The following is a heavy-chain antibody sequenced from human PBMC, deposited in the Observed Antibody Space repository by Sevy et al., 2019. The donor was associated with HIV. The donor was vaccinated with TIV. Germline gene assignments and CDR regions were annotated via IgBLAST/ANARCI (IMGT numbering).Heavy chain of an antibody. D-gene: IGHD2-21*01. CDR2: IIPMFGTS. CDR1: GGTFSSYD. CDR3: ARGGGAVDHGMDV. J-gene: IGHJ6*02. V-gene: IGHV1-69*13. Sequence: ASVKVSCKDSGGTFSSYDINWVRQAPGQGLEWMGQIIPMFGTSTYAHNFQGRVTITADESTSTAYMDLSSLRYEDTAVYYCARGGGAVDHGMDVWGQGTTVTVSS.